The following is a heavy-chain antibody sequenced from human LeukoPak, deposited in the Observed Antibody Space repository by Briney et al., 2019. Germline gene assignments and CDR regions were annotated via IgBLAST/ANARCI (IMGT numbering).Heavy chain of an antibody. J-gene: IGHJ4*02. CDR3: ASYTPDRPFDY. V-gene: IGHV4-59*01. CDR2: IYYSGST. Sequence: SETLSLTCTVSGGSISSYYWSWIRQPPGKGLEWIGYIYYSGSTNYNPSLKSRVTISVDTSKNQFSLKLSSVTAADTAVYYCASYTPDRPFDYWGQGTLVTVSS. CDR1: GGSISSYY.